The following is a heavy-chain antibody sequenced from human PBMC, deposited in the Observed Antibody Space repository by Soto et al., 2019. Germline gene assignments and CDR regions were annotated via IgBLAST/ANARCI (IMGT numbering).Heavy chain of an antibody. CDR3: ARDKYYDSTGTFDF. Sequence: SETLSLTCTVSGGSITSYFWTWIRQPPGKGLEWIGYIYHRGNTNYNPSLKSRVTFSVDTSKNQFSLKLSSVTAADTAVYYCARDKYYDSTGTFDFWGQGALVTVSS. CDR2: IYHRGNT. J-gene: IGHJ4*02. V-gene: IGHV4-59*01. CDR1: GGSITSYF. D-gene: IGHD3-22*01.